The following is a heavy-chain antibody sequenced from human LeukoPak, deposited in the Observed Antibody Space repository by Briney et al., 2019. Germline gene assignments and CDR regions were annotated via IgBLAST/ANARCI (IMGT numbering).Heavy chain of an antibody. CDR1: GYTFTSYD. D-gene: IGHD3-3*01. V-gene: IGHV1-8*01. CDR3: ARVPPASDFWSGYYPEYYFDH. J-gene: IGHJ4*02. Sequence: GASVKVSCKASGYTFTSYDINWVRQATGQGLEWMGWMNPNSGNTGYAQKFQGRVTMTRNTSISTAYMELSSLRSEDTAVYYCARVPPASDFWSGYYPEYYFDHWGQGTLVTVSS. CDR2: MNPNSGNT.